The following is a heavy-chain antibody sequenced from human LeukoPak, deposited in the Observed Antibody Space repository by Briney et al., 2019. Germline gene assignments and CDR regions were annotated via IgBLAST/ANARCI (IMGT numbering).Heavy chain of an antibody. Sequence: GASVKVSCKASGGTFSSYAISWVRQAPGQGLEWMGRIIPILGIANYAQKLQGRVTMTTDTSTSTAYMELRSLRSDDTAVYYCARDVDIVATTHPGLWYWGQGTLVTVSS. CDR2: IIPILGIA. D-gene: IGHD5-12*01. CDR3: ARDVDIVATTHPGLWY. CDR1: GGTFSSYA. V-gene: IGHV1-69*04. J-gene: IGHJ4*02.